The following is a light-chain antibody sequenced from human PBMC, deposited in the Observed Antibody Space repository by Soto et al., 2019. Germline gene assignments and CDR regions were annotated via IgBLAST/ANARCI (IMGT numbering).Light chain of an antibody. J-gene: IGKJ1*01. CDR1: QSLLYSSNSKNY. CDR3: QQYLSIPRT. Sequence: VVVTQSPDSLAVFLGERATINCKSSQSLLYSSNSKNYLAWYQRKPGQPPKLLIYWASTRESGVPDRFSGSGSGTDFTLTISSLQAEDVAVYYCQQYLSIPRTFGQGTKVEIK. V-gene: IGKV4-1*01. CDR2: WAS.